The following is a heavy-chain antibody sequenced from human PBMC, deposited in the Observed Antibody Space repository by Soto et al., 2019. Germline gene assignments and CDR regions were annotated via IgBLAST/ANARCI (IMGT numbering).Heavy chain of an antibody. CDR3: ARDPGSSSTGYGMDV. J-gene: IGHJ6*02. CDR2: IIPILGIA. CDR1: GGTFSSYT. V-gene: IGHV1-69*08. Sequence: QVQLVQSGAEVKKPGSSVKVSCKASGGTFSSYTISWVRQAPGQGLEWMGRIIPILGIANYAQKFQGRVTITADKSTSTAYMELSGLRSEDTAVYYCARDPGSSSTGYGMDVWGQGTTVTVSS. D-gene: IGHD2-2*01.